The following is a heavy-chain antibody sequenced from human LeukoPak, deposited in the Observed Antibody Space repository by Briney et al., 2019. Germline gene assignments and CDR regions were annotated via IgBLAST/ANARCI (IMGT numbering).Heavy chain of an antibody. V-gene: IGHV3-15*01. CDR2: IKSKTDGGTT. CDR3: TTEGYCSGRDCYSYDN. CDR1: GFTFNSAW. Sequence: GGSLRLSCAASGFTFNSAWLSWVRQGPGKGLEWVARIKSKTDGGTTDYAAPVKGRFTISRDDSKSKLYLQINSLKTEDTAVYYCTTEGYCSGRDCYSYDNWGQGTLVTVSS. J-gene: IGHJ4*02. D-gene: IGHD2-15*01.